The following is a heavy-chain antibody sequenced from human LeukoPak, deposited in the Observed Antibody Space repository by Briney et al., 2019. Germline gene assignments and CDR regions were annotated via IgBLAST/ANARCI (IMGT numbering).Heavy chain of an antibody. CDR1: GFTFSSYW. CDR3: ARDQGGILTGYYTEFDY. Sequence: GGSLRLSCAASGFTFSSYWMHWVGQAPGKGLVLVSSINSDGSSTSYADSVKGRFTISRDNAKNTLYLQMNSLRAEDTAVYYCARDQGGILTGYYTEFDYWGQGTLVTVSS. V-gene: IGHV3-74*01. D-gene: IGHD3-9*01. J-gene: IGHJ4*02. CDR2: INSDGSST.